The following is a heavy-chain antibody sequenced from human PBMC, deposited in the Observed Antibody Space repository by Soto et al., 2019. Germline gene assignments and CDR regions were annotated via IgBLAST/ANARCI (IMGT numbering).Heavy chain of an antibody. CDR1: GGSITRYY. Sequence: SETLSLTCNVSGGSITRYYWTWTRQTPGKGLEWIAFIDYSGSTASNPSLKSRVTISMDTSKSQFSLKLTSVTAADTGVYYCERALSDIDYAVDVWGQGTMVTVSS. V-gene: IGHV4-59*12. CDR2: IDYSGST. CDR3: ERALSDIDYAVDV. J-gene: IGHJ6*02. D-gene: IGHD2-15*01.